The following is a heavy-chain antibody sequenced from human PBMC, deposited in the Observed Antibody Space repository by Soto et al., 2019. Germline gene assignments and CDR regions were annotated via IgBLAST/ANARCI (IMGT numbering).Heavy chain of an antibody. Sequence: QVQLQQWGAGPLRPLETLSLTCGVSGGSFSGYYWAWIRQSPGKGLEWIGEINDRGSINYNPSLKSRVSISVDTSKNHYSLNLRSVTAADTAVYYCARESHDILTGPPWVWYCELWGRGTLVTVSS. CDR1: GGSFSGYY. CDR2: INDRGSI. V-gene: IGHV4-34*01. J-gene: IGHJ2*01. CDR3: ARESHDILTGPPWVWYCEL. D-gene: IGHD3-9*01.